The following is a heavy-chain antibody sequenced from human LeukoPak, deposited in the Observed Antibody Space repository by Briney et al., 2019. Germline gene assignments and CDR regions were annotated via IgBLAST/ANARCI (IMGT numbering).Heavy chain of an antibody. Sequence: SETLSLTYAISGHSTTRGNYWAWFRQSPGKGLEWIATFFQSDKSFYNASLESRVTMSLDTSKSQFSLNLTSVTAADTAVYYCARVLSVPYLLDSWGRGTQVTVSS. V-gene: IGHV4-38-2*01. CDR2: FFQSDKS. CDR1: GHSTTRGNY. D-gene: IGHD3-10*02. J-gene: IGHJ4*02. CDR3: ARVLSVPYLLDS.